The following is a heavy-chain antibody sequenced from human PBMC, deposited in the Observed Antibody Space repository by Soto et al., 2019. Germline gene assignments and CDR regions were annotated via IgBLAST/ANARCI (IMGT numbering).Heavy chain of an antibody. D-gene: IGHD2-15*01. CDR2: ISGSGGNI. CDR3: VKVSGYCTGGSCFSYFDY. J-gene: IGHJ4*02. V-gene: IGHV3-64D*06. CDR1: GFTFSHHS. Sequence: LRLSCSGSGFTFSHHSLYWVRQPPGKGLQCVSSISGSGGNIYYAESVKGRFTISRDNSKNTLYLQMTSLSSEDSAVYYCVKVSGYCTGGSCFSYFDYWGQGPSVTVSS.